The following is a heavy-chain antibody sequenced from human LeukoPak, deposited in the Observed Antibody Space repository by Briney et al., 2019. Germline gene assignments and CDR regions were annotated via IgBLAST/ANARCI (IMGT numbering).Heavy chain of an antibody. CDR2: IIPIFGTA. J-gene: IGHJ4*02. CDR1: GGTFGSYA. V-gene: IGHV1-69*13. Sequence: SVKVSCKASGGTFGSYAISWVRQAPGQGLEWMGGIIPIFGTANYAQKFQGRVTITADESTSTAYMELSSLRSEDTPVYYCARGSESSTSLYFDYWGQGTLVTVSS. D-gene: IGHD2-2*01. CDR3: ARGSESSTSLYFDY.